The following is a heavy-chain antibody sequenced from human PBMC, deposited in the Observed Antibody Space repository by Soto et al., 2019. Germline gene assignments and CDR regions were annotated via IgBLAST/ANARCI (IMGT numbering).Heavy chain of an antibody. CDR2: TYYRSKWYN. CDR1: GGSVSRYRAA. V-gene: IGHV6-1*01. J-gene: IGHJ4*02. CDR3: AKGYPFTNFAS. Sequence: LHTPSRTGDRSGGSVSRYRAAWYWTRQSPSRGLEWLGRTYYRSKWYNDYAISAKGRITITPDTSKNQFSLQLNSVTPEDTAWYYCAKGYPFTNFASWGKGPLVTSPQ. D-gene: IGHD3-3*01.